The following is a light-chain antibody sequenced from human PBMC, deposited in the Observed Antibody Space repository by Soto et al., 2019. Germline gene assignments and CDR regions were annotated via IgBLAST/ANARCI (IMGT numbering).Light chain of an antibody. J-gene: IGKJ4*02. CDR2: DAS. Sequence: DVQVTQSPSSLSASVGDRVTITCRASQGISTWLAWYQQKPEKAPKTLIFDASTLQSGVPSRFSGGGSGTNFTLTSGSVQPEDFATNSCQQYKSYPLTFGGGTKVDIK. CDR3: QQYKSYPLT. V-gene: IGKV1D-16*01. CDR1: QGISTW.